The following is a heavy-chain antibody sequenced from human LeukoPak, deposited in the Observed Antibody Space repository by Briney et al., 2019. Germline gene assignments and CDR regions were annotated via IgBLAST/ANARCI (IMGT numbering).Heavy chain of an antibody. J-gene: IGHJ4*02. Sequence: GGSLRLSCGASGFAFSNYLMYWARQAPEKGLVWISHITGDGTTTSYADSVKGRFTISRDNAKNTLYLQLSSLTAEDTAVYYCARATIGFDFWGQGTLVTVSS. CDR1: GFAFSNYL. CDR2: ITGDGTTT. CDR3: ARATIGFDF. V-gene: IGHV3-74*01. D-gene: IGHD5-24*01.